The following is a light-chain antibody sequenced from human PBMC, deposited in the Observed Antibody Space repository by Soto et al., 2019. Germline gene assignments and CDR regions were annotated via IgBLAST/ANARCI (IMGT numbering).Light chain of an antibody. CDR1: QSVSSN. V-gene: IGKV3-15*01. CDR3: QQYNNWPPIT. CDR2: GAS. J-gene: IGKJ2*01. Sequence: EIVMTQSPATLSVSPGERATLSCRASQSVSSNLAWYQQNPGQAPRLLIYGASTRATGIPSRFSGSGSGTEFTLTISNLQSEDFAVYYCQQYNNWPPITFGQGTKLEIK.